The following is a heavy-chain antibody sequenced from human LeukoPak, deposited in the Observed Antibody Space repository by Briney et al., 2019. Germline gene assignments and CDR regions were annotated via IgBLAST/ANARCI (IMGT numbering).Heavy chain of an antibody. CDR3: AKANGGYINYFDY. D-gene: IGHD5-18*01. CDR2: ISGSGGST. J-gene: IGHJ4*02. Sequence: GGSLRLSCAASGFTFSSYAMSWVRQAPGKGLEWVSAISGSGGSTYYADSVKGRFTISRDNPKNTLYLQMNSLRAEDTAVYYCAKANGGYINYFDYWGQGTLVTVSS. V-gene: IGHV3-23*01. CDR1: GFTFSSYA.